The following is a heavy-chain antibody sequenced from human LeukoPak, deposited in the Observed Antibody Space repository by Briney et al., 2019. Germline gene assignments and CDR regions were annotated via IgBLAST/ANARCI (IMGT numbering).Heavy chain of an antibody. CDR2: ISSSGSTI. D-gene: IGHD6-6*01. CDR1: GFTFSSFA. Sequence: GGSLRLSCAASGFTFSSFAMSWVRQAPGKGLEWVSYISSSGSTIYYADSVEGRFTISRDNAKNSLYLQMNSLRAEDTAVYYCARGRAALGYYYYGMDVWGQGTTVSVSS. V-gene: IGHV3-48*04. CDR3: ARGRAALGYYYYGMDV. J-gene: IGHJ6*02.